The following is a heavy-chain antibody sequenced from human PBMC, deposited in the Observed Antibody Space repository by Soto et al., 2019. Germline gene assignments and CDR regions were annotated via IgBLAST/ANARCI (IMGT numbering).Heavy chain of an antibody. V-gene: IGHV3-23*01. CDR2: ISGSGGAT. J-gene: IGHJ5*02. CDR3: TYLYREGP. D-gene: IGHD2-21*01. Sequence: PGGSLRLSCASSGFTFSSYAMSWVRQAPGKGLEWVSAISGSGGATEYAPPVNDRFIISRDDSRNMVFLQMNSLKTEDTAVYFCTYLYREGPWGQGTLVTVSS. CDR1: GFTFSSYA.